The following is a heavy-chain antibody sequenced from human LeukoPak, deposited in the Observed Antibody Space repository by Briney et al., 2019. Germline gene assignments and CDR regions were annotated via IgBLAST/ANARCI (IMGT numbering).Heavy chain of an antibody. V-gene: IGHV3-66*01. CDR3: ARGDGYNYWGY. Sequence: GGSLRLSCAASEFTVTSNYMSWVRQAPGKGLECVSIIYSDGGTYYADSVKGRFTISRDNSKNTLYLQMNSLRAEDTAVYYCARGDGYNYWGYWGQGTLVTVSS. D-gene: IGHD5-24*01. CDR2: IYSDGGT. J-gene: IGHJ4*02. CDR1: EFTVTSNY.